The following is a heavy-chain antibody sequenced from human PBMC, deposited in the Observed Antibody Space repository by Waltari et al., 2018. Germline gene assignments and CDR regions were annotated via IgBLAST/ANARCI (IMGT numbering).Heavy chain of an antibody. CDR1: GGSFTTNY. CDR2: ISHTGSH. J-gene: IGHJ4*02. Sequence: QVQLKQWGAGLWKIWETLSLTCEVSGGSFTTNYWSWIRQSPGKGLEWIGEISHTGSHNYNPSLQNRVTISVDRSKSLFSLEVTSITAADAAIYYCARVKSGFDSWGQGTVVTVSS. V-gene: IGHV4-34*01. CDR3: ARVKSGFDS.